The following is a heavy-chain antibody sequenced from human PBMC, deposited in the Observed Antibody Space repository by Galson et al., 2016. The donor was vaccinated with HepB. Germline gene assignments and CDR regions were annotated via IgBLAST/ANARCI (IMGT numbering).Heavy chain of an antibody. V-gene: IGHV4-59*01. D-gene: IGHD3-10*01. J-gene: IGHJ5*02. Sequence: QPPGRGLEWIGLSSYRGGTNYNPSLQSRVTISVDTSNNQFSLKLNSVTAADTAVYFCARFFGSGTYEALDPWGQGTLVTVSS. CDR2: SSYRGGT. CDR3: ARFFGSGTYEALDP.